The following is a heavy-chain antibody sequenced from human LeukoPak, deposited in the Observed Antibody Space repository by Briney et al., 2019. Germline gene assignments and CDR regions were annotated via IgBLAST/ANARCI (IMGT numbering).Heavy chain of an antibody. J-gene: IGHJ3*02. CDR3: ARAEVVIDAFDI. CDR1: GYTLTSYD. V-gene: IGHV1-8*01. CDR2: MDPNSGNT. Sequence: ASVKVSCKASGYTLTSYDINWVRQATGQGLEWMGWMDPNSGNTGYAQKFQGRVTMTRNTSISTAYMELSSLRSEDTAVYYCARAEVVIDAFDIWGQGTMVTVSS. D-gene: IGHD3-22*01.